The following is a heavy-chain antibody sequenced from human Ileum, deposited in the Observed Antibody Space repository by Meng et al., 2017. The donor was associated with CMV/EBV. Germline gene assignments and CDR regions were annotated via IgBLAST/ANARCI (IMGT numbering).Heavy chain of an antibody. D-gene: IGHD3-10*01. V-gene: IGHV3-66*02. Sequence: GGSLRLSCAASGFTVGSNYMGWARQAPGKGLEWVSVMYSNGDTYYGDSVKGRFSISRDSSKNTLYLQMDSLRPEDTAFYYCGRAGEWLDGRGYGPVDYWGQGTQVTVSS. CDR2: MYSNGDT. J-gene: IGHJ4*02. CDR1: GFTVGSNY. CDR3: GRAGEWLDGRGYGPVDY.